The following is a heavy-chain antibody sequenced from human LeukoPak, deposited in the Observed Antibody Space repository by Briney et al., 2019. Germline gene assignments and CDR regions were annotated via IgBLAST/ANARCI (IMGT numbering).Heavy chain of an antibody. CDR1: GYTLTELS. CDR2: FDPEDGET. CDR3: AAMAAAGLNDAFDI. D-gene: IGHD6-13*01. V-gene: IGHV1-24*01. J-gene: IGHJ3*02. Sequence: GASVTVSCKVSGYTLTELSMHWVRQAPGKGLEWMGGFDPEDGETIYAQKFQGRVTMTEDTSTDTAYMELSSLRSEDTAVYYCAAMAAAGLNDAFDIWGQGTMVTVSS.